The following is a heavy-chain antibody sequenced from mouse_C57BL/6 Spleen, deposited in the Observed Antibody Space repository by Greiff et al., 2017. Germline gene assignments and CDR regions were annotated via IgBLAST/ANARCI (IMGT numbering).Heavy chain of an antibody. Sequence: EVQLQQSGPELVKPGASVKISCKASGYTFTDYYMNWVKQSHGKSLEWIGDINPNNGGTSYNQKFKGKATLTVDKSSSTAYMELRSLTSEDSAVYYCARSILTAGFAYWGQGTLVTVSA. J-gene: IGHJ3*01. CDR1: GYTFTDYY. V-gene: IGHV1-26*01. CDR2: INPNNGGT. CDR3: ARSILTAGFAY.